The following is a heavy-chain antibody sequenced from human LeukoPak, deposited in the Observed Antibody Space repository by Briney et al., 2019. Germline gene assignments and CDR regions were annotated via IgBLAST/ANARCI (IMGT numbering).Heavy chain of an antibody. CDR3: ARGAAIDY. D-gene: IGHD6-25*01. J-gene: IGHJ4*02. Sequence: GGSLRLSCAASGFTFSRYWLTWVRQAPGKGLEWVANIKEDGSEKYYVDSVKGRFTISRDNAKNSLYLQMNSLRAEDTAVYYCARGAAIDYWGQGTLVTVSS. V-gene: IGHV3-7*01. CDR2: IKEDGSEK. CDR1: GFTFSRYW.